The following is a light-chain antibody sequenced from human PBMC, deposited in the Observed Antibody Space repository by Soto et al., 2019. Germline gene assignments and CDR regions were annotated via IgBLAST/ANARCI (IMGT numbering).Light chain of an antibody. Sequence: DIQMTQSPSSLSASVGDRVTITCRASQRVGSYLNWYQQKPGKAPTLLIYSASELQSGVSSRFRGSGSGTVFPLTIRILKPEDFGFYYCQQIHNTPLTFGQGPRVDTK. CDR3: QQIHNTPLT. CDR2: SAS. CDR1: QRVGSY. J-gene: IGKJ1*01. V-gene: IGKV1-39*01.